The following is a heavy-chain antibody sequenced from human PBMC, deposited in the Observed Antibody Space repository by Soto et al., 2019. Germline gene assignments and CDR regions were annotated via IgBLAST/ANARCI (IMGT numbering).Heavy chain of an antibody. CDR2: IYWDDDK. CDR1: GFSLSTSGVG. D-gene: IGHD5-12*01. V-gene: IGHV2-5*02. J-gene: IGHJ4*02. Sequence: SGPTLVNPTQTLTLTCTFSGFSLSTSGVGVGWIRQPPGKALEWLVFIYWDDDKRYSPSLKNRLTITKDTSKNQVVLTMTNVGPVDTATYFCAHIDPEIVTVGGHGGFDYWGQGTLVTVSS. CDR3: AHIDPEIVTVGGHGGFDY.